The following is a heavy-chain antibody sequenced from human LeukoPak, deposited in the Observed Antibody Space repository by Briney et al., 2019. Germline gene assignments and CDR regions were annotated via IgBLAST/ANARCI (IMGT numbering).Heavy chain of an antibody. Sequence: PGGSLRLSCVASVSSGLTRWMNWVRQAPGKGLEWVAIIKEDGSDKYYVDSVKGQFTISRDNAKNSVYLQMNSLRVEDTAVYYCASAAGWEFGYWGQGTLVTVSS. V-gene: IGHV3-7*01. J-gene: IGHJ4*02. D-gene: IGHD1-26*01. CDR1: VSSGLTRW. CDR3: ASAAGWEFGY. CDR2: IKEDGSDK.